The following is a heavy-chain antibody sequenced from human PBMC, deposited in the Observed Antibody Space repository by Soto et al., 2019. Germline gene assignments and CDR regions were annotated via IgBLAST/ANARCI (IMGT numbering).Heavy chain of an antibody. CDR2: ISSSSSTI. J-gene: IGHJ6*02. CDR1: GFTFSSYA. D-gene: IGHD2-2*01. Sequence: GGSLRLSCAASGFTFSSYAMSWVRQAPGRGLEWVSYISSSSSTIHYADSVKGRFTISIDKAKNSLYLQMNSLRAEDTAVYYCARDYVGAYCSSTSCYSDYYYGMDVWGQGT. CDR3: ARDYVGAYCSSTSCYSDYYYGMDV. V-gene: IGHV3-48*01.